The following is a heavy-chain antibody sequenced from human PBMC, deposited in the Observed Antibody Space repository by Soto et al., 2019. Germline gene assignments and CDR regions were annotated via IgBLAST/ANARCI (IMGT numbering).Heavy chain of an antibody. CDR3: ATWHEREHAFDL. V-gene: IGHV3-53*01. CDR1: GLTISGKKY. J-gene: IGHJ3*01. CDR2: LYDVDGS. Sequence: DVQLVESGGDLIQPGESLRLSCAAFGLTISGKKYVAWVRQAPGKGLEWVSALYDVDGSFYADSVTGRFTTSSDSSKTTVYLQMNDLRPDDTAVYYCATWHEREHAFDLWGQGTTVTISS. D-gene: IGHD1-1*01.